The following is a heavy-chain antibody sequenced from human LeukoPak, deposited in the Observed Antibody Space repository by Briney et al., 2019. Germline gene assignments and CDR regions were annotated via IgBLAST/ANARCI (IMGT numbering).Heavy chain of an antibody. Sequence: GESLKISCKGSGFSFTTYWIGWVRQMPGKGLEWMGMIYPDDSESRYGLSFQGQVTISADKSISTAYLQWGSLKASDTAMYYCARRFPYNWNYDYWGQGTLVTVSS. CDR1: GFSFTTYW. D-gene: IGHD1-7*01. CDR3: ARRFPYNWNYDY. V-gene: IGHV5-51*01. J-gene: IGHJ4*02. CDR2: IYPDDSES.